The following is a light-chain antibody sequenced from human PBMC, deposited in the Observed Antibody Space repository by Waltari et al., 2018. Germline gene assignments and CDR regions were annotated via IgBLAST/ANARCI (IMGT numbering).Light chain of an antibody. CDR1: SSTIGAGYA. V-gene: IGLV1-40*01. J-gene: IGLJ2*01. Sequence: QSVLTQPPSVSGAPGQRVTISCPGSSSTIGAGYAVPWYQQLPGTAPKLLIYGNSNRPSGVPDRFSGSKSGTSASLAITGLQAEDEADYYCQSYDSSLSVVFGGGTKLTVL. CDR3: QSYDSSLSVV. CDR2: GNS.